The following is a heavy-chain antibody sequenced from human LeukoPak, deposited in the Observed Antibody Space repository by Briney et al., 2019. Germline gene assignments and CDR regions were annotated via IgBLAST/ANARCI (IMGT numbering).Heavy chain of an antibody. CDR3: ARDVRPHYYDSSGYLDY. D-gene: IGHD3-22*01. J-gene: IGHJ4*02. CDR1: GFTYSSYG. Sequence: GGSLRLSCAASGFTYSSYGIHWVRLAPGQGRGWGAVLRNDGTNKYYADSVKGRFTISRDNSKNTLYLQMNSLRAEDTAVYYCARDVRPHYYDSSGYLDYWGQGTLVTVSS. CDR2: LRNDGTNK. V-gene: IGHV3-33*01.